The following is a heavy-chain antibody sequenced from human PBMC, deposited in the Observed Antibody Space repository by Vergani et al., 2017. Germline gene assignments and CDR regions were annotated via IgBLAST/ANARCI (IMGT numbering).Heavy chain of an antibody. V-gene: IGHV1-2*02. Sequence: QVQLVQSGAEVKKPGASVKVSCKASGYTLTGYYMHWVRQAPGQGLEWMGWINPKSGGTNYAQKFQGRVTMTRDTSISTAYMELSRMTSDDTAVYYCGRDYYGSGSFSAFDIWGQGTMVTVSS. CDR1: GYTLTGYY. CDR3: GRDYYGSGSFSAFDI. J-gene: IGHJ3*02. D-gene: IGHD3-10*01. CDR2: INPKSGGT.